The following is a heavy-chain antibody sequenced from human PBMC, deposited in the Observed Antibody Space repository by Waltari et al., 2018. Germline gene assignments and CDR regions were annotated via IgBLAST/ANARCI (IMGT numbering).Heavy chain of an antibody. V-gene: IGHV1-2*02. Sequence: QVQLVQSGAEVKKPGASVKVSCKASGYTFTGYYMHWVRQAPGQGLEWMGWINPNSGGTNYAQKFQGRVTMTRDTSISTAYMELSRLRSDDTAVYYCARVITAMGWGQYYFDYWGQGTLVTVSS. CDR2: INPNSGGT. CDR1: GYTFTGYY. CDR3: ARVITAMGWGQYYFDY. D-gene: IGHD3-10*01. J-gene: IGHJ4*02.